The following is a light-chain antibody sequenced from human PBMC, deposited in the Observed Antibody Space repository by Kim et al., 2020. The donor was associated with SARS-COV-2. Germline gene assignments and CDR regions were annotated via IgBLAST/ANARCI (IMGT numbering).Light chain of an antibody. Sequence: PGQSVTISCSGSSSNIGSNTVNWYQQLPGTAPKLLIYSNNQRPSGVPDRCSGSKSGTSASLAISGLQSEDEADYYCAAWDDSLFVVFGGGTQLTVL. CDR1: SSNIGSNT. CDR3: AAWDDSLFVV. V-gene: IGLV1-44*01. J-gene: IGLJ2*01. CDR2: SNN.